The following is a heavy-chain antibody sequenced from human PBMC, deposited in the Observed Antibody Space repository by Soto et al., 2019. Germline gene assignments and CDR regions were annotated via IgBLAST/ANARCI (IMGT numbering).Heavy chain of an antibody. CDR3: AREPHSSWRAYHYYGMDV. CDR1: GYAFTGYY. Sequence: GASVNVACKASGYAFTGYYMHWVRQAPGQGLEWMGWINPNSGGTNYAQKFQGRVTMTRDTSISTAYMELSRLRSDDTAVYYCAREPHSSWRAYHYYGMDVRAQGTAVPVS. J-gene: IGHJ6*02. D-gene: IGHD6-13*01. V-gene: IGHV1-2*02. CDR2: INPNSGGT.